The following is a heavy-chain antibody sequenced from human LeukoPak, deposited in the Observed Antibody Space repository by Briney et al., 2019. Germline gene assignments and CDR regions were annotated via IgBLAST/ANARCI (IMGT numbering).Heavy chain of an antibody. V-gene: IGHV4-34*01. CDR1: GGSFSGYY. CDR3: AVKVTAFDY. D-gene: IGHD2-21*02. Sequence: KSSETLSLTCAVCGGSFSGYYWSWIRQPPGKGLEWIGEINHSGSTNYNPSLKSRVTISVDTSKNQFSLKLSSVTAADTAVYYCAVKVTAFDYWGQGTLVTVSS. CDR2: INHSGST. J-gene: IGHJ4*02.